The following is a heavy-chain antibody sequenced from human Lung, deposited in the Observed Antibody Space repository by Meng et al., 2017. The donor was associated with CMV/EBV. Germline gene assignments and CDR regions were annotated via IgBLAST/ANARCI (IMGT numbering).Heavy chain of an antibody. D-gene: IGHD2-21*01. J-gene: IGHJ4*02. CDR2: IGATAGGT. CDR3: AKYSAVGERLYYFDY. Sequence: GEXXKISCAASGLTFSSYGMSWVRQAPGKGLEWVSSIGATAGGTYYADSVKGRFPISRDNAKNTLSLQMNSLRAEDTAVYYCAKYSAVGERLYYFDYWGQGKXVNGAS. CDR1: GLTFSSYG. V-gene: IGHV3-23*01.